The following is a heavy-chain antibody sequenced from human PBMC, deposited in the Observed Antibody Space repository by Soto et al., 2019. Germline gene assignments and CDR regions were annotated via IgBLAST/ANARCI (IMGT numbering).Heavy chain of an antibody. Sequence: DSVKGRFTISRDNAKNSLYLQRNSLRAEETAVYYCASLYPYYFNYWGQGTLVTVSS. V-gene: IGHV3-7*03. J-gene: IGHJ4*02. CDR3: ASLYPYYFNY.